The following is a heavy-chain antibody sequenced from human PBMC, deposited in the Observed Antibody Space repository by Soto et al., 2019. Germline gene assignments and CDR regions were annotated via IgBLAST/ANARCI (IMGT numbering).Heavy chain of an antibody. V-gene: IGHV4-39*01. CDR3: ERHKGGYCGYVDY. D-gene: IGHD5-12*01. Sequence: QLPLQESGPGLVKPSETLSLTCTVCGGSITSSSYYWGWMRQPPGKGLEWIGSIYYSGSTYYNPSLKSRVTISVDTSKTQFSLRLSSVTAADTAVYYCERHKGGYCGYVDYWGQGTLVTVSS. J-gene: IGHJ4*02. CDR2: IYYSGST. CDR1: GGSITSSSYY.